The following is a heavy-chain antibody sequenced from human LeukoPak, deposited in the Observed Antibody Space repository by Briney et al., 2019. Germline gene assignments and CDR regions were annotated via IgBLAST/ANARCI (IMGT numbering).Heavy chain of an antibody. D-gene: IGHD3-3*01. CDR2: IYYSGST. CDR1: GGSISSYY. CDR3: ARDASDSYYDFWSGQGSAFDI. Sequence: PSETLSLTCTVSGGSISSYYWSWIRQPPGKGLEWIGYIYYSGSTNYNPSLKCRVTISVDTSKNQFSLKLSSVTAADTAVYYCARDASDSYYDFWSGQGSAFDIWGQGTMVTVSS. J-gene: IGHJ3*02. V-gene: IGHV4-59*01.